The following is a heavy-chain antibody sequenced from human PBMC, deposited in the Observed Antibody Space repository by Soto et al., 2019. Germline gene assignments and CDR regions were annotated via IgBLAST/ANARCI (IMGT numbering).Heavy chain of an antibody. CDR3: ARDRNCDYAIDY. V-gene: IGHV6-1*01. D-gene: IGHD4-17*01. J-gene: IGHJ4*02. CDR1: GDSVSSNSLA. Sequence: QTLSLTCVISGDSVSSNSLAWNWIRQSPSRGLEWLGRTYYRSKWSYDYAVSVKSRITINPDTAKNQFSLQLNSVTPEDTAMYYCARDRNCDYAIDYWGQGTLVTVSS. CDR2: TYYRSKWSY.